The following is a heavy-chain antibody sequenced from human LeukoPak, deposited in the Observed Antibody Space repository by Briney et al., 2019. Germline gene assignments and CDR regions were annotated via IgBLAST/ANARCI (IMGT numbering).Heavy chain of an antibody. D-gene: IGHD3-3*01. CDR1: GFTFSSYA. CDR3: AKDVHRFCCSWYYFDS. V-gene: IGHV3-23*01. J-gene: IGHJ4*02. Sequence: PTGGSLRLSWAASGFTFSSYAMSWVRQAPAKGLEWLSGIGVSGGTTYYADSVKGRFTISRDNSKNTMYLQMNSQRGEDTAVYYCAKDVHRFCCSWYYFDSWGQGTLVTVSS. CDR2: IGVSGGTT.